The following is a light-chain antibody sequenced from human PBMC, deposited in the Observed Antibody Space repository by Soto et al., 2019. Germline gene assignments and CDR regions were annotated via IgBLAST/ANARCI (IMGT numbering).Light chain of an antibody. CDR2: EVS. V-gene: IGLV2-14*01. CDR3: CSYTSSSLYV. Sequence: QSVLTQPASVSGSPGQSITISCTGTSSDVGGYKYVSWYQQHPGKAPKLMIYEVSDRPSGISNRFSGSKFGNTASLTISGLQAEDEADYYCCSYTSSSLYVFGTGTKVTVL. J-gene: IGLJ1*01. CDR1: SSDVGGYKY.